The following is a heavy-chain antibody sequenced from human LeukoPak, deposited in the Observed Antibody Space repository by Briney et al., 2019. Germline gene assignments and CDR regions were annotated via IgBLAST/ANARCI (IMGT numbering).Heavy chain of an antibody. CDR1: GGSISSYY. CDR3: ARLDRFGANYYYTYV. D-gene: IGHD3-10*01. Sequence: SETLSLTCTVSGGSISSYYWSWIRQPPEKGLEWIGYIYTSGSTNYHPSLKSRVTISVDTSKNQFSLKLNSVTAADTAVYYCARLDRFGANYYYTYVWGKGTSFTVSS. V-gene: IGHV4-4*09. CDR2: IYTSGST. J-gene: IGHJ6*03.